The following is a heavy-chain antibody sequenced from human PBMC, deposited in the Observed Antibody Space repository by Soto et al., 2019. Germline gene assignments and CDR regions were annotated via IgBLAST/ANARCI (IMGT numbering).Heavy chain of an antibody. Sequence: GGSLRLSCAASGFTFSNYAMSWVRQAPGKGLECVSLISGSGGGTYYADSVKGRFTISRDNSKNTLYLQMNSLRADDTVVYYCAKEVRDPPVTVPGKVALDYWGQGTLVTVSS. D-gene: IGHD6-19*01. V-gene: IGHV3-23*01. CDR2: ISGSGGGT. CDR3: AKEVRDPPVTVPGKVALDY. J-gene: IGHJ4*02. CDR1: GFTFSNYA.